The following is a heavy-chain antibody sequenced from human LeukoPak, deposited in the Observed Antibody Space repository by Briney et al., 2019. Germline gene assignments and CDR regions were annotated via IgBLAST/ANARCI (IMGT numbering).Heavy chain of an antibody. CDR3: ARRAGGYSYGSSVDY. Sequence: PGESLKISCKGSGYSFTSYWIGWVRQMPGKGLEWMGIIYPGDSDTRYSPSFQGQVTISADKSISAAYLQWSSLKASDTAMYYCARRAGGYSYGSSVDYWGQGTLVTVSS. CDR2: IYPGDSDT. CDR1: GYSFTSYW. J-gene: IGHJ4*02. V-gene: IGHV5-51*01. D-gene: IGHD5-18*01.